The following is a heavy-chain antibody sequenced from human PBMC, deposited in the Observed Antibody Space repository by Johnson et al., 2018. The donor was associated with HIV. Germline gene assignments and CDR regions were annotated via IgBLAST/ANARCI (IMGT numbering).Heavy chain of an antibody. V-gene: IGHV3-66*01. Sequence: QLVESGGSLVQPGGSLRLSCAASGFTFSSYAMSWVRQAPGKGLEWVSVIYSGGSTYYADSVKGRFTISRDNSKNTLYLQMNSLRAEDTAVYYCARGLIIQLWLQAAFDIWGQGTMVTVSS. CDR2: IYSGGST. CDR3: ARGLIIQLWLQAAFDI. D-gene: IGHD5-18*01. J-gene: IGHJ3*02. CDR1: GFTFSSYA.